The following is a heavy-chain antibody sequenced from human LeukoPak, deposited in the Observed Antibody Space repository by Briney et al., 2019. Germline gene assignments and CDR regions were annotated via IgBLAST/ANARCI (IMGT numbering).Heavy chain of an antibody. CDR1: RFILSSYW. V-gene: IGHV3-7*01. CDR2: IKQDGSEK. Sequence: GGSLRLSCAASRFILSSYWMSWVRQAPGKGLEWVANIKQDGSEKYYVDSVKGRFTISRDNAKNSLFLQMNSLRAEDTAVYYCARHVRFEGVDYWGQGTLVTVSS. CDR3: ARHVRFEGVDY. D-gene: IGHD3-3*01. J-gene: IGHJ4*02.